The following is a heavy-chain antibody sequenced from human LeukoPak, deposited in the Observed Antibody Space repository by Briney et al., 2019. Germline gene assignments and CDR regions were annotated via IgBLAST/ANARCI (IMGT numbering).Heavy chain of an antibody. CDR3: AKDSGVGMATTFSILDI. J-gene: IGHJ3*02. D-gene: IGHD5-24*01. CDR1: EFTFSSYG. CDR2: IRYDGSNK. Sequence: GGSLRLSCAASEFTFSSYGMHWVRQVPGKGLEWVAFIRYDGSNKFYADSVKGRFIISRDNSKNTLYLQMNSLRAEDTAVYYCAKDSGVGMATTFSILDIWGQGTMVTVSS. V-gene: IGHV3-30*02.